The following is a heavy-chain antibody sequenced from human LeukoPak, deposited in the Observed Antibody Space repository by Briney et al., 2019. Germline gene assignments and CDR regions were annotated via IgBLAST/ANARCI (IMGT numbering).Heavy chain of an antibody. Sequence: PGGSLRLSCAASGFTFSSYAMSWVRQAPGKGLDWVSGLSGGGGSTHYADSVKGRFTISRDNSKNTLYLQMNSLRAEDTAIYYCARTGYCSSTSCSAGFDPWGQGTLVTVSS. CDR2: LSGGGGST. D-gene: IGHD2-2*01. V-gene: IGHV3-23*01. CDR1: GFTFSSYA. CDR3: ARTGYCSSTSCSAGFDP. J-gene: IGHJ5*02.